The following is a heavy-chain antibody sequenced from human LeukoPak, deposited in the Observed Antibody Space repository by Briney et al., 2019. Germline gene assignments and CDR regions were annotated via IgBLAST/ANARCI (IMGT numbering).Heavy chain of an antibody. CDR2: IAYDGSSK. D-gene: IGHD3-16*01. J-gene: IGHJ3*02. V-gene: IGHV3-30*04. CDR3: VRWGHSFDAFDI. CDR1: GFTFSSYA. Sequence: GGSLRLSCAASGFTFSSYAMHWVRQAPGKGLEWVAVIAYDGSSKYYADSVKGRFTISRDNYKNKVYLQMSSLRPEDTAVYYCVRWGHSFDAFDIWGQGTMVTVSS.